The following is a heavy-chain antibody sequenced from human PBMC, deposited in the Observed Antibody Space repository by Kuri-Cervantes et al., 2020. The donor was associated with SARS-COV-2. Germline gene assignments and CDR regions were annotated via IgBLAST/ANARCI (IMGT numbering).Heavy chain of an antibody. Sequence: GESLKISCAASGFTFSSYAMHWVRQAPGEGLECVAVISDDGSNKFYADSVKGRFTISRDNSKNTLYLQMNSLRAEDTAVYYCARDRQRDFDYWGQGTLVTDSS. D-gene: IGHD6-25*01. CDR1: GFTFSSYA. CDR2: ISDDGSNK. CDR3: ARDRQRDFDY. J-gene: IGHJ4*02. V-gene: IGHV3-30-3*01.